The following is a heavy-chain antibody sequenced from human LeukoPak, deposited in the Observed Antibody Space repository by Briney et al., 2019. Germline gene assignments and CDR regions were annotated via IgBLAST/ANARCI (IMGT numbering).Heavy chain of an antibody. D-gene: IGHD1-26*01. CDR3: ARHYSGSYSPFDY. J-gene: IGHJ4*02. V-gene: IGHV4-4*09. Sequence: SETLSLTCAGSGASISSYYWSWIRQPPGKGLEWIGFIYTSGSTNYNPSLKSRVTISVDTSKNQFTSKNQFSLKLSSVTAADTAVYYCARHYSGSYSPFDYWGQGTLVTVSS. CDR2: IYTSGST. CDR1: GASISSYY.